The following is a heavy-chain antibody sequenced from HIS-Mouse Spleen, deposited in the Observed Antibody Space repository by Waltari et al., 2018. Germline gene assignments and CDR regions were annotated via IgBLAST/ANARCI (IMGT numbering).Heavy chain of an antibody. D-gene: IGHD2-15*01. V-gene: IGHV4-39*01. CDR3: ARQYCSGGSCQDDAFDI. J-gene: IGHJ3*02. CDR2: IYYSGST. CDR1: GGSISSSSYY. Sequence: QLQLQESGPGLVKPSETLSLTCTVSGGSISSSSYYWGWIRQPPGKGLEWIGSIYYSGSTSYNPSLKSRVTISVDTSKNQFSLKLSSVTAADTAVYYCARQYCSGGSCQDDAFDIWGQGTMVTVSS.